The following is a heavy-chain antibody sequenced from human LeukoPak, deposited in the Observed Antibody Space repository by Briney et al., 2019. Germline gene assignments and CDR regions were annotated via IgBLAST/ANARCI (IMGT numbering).Heavy chain of an antibody. V-gene: IGHV3-74*01. CDR3: TTYTSGWN. Sequence: GGSLRLSCAASELTFNSNWMHWVRQAPGKGLVWVSRINSDGSTTNYADSVKGRFTVSRDNAKSTLYLQMNSLRAADTAVYYCTTYTSGWNWGQGTLVTVSS. J-gene: IGHJ4*02. CDR1: ELTFNSNW. CDR2: INSDGSTT. D-gene: IGHD6-19*01.